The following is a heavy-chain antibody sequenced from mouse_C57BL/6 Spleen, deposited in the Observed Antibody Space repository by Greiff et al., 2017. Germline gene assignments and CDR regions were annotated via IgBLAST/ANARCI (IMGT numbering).Heavy chain of an antibody. CDR3: ARHNSIYDGPIDY. CDR1: GFTFSSYG. J-gene: IGHJ4*01. D-gene: IGHD2-3*01. V-gene: IGHV5-6*01. CDR2: ISSGGSYT. Sequence: EVQGVESGGDLVKPGGSLKLSCAASGFTFSSYGMSWVRQTPDKRLEWVATISSGGSYTYYPDSVKGRFTISRDNAKNTLYLQMSSLKSEDTAMYYCARHNSIYDGPIDYWGQGTSVTVSS.